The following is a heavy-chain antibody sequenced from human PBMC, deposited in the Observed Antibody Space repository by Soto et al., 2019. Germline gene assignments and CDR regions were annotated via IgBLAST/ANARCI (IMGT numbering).Heavy chain of an antibody. J-gene: IGHJ4*02. CDR2: MNPNNGNT. D-gene: IGHD6-19*01. Sequence: GPSVKVSCKASGYSFTGNSMHWVRQAPGQGLEWMGWMNPNNGNTGYAQKFQGRVTMTRNTSIDTAYMELSSLRSEDTAVYYCALIQWDSAGYWGQGTLGTVSS. CDR3: ALIQWDSAGY. CDR1: GYSFTGNS. V-gene: IGHV1-8*02.